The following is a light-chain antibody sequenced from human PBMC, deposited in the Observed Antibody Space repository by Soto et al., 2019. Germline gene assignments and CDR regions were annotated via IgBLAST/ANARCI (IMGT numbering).Light chain of an antibody. J-gene: IGKJ1*01. CDR3: QQYNTYSRT. Sequence: DIQMTQSPSTLSASVGDRVTITCRASQSISTWLAWYQQKPGKAPKLLIYKASTLDSGVPSRFSGSGSGTEFTLPISSLQPDDFASYYCQQYNTYSRTFGQGTKVEIK. V-gene: IGKV1-5*03. CDR1: QSISTW. CDR2: KAS.